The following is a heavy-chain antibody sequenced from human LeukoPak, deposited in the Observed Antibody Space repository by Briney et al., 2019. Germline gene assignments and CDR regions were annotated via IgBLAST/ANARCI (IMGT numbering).Heavy chain of an antibody. CDR1: GFTFSSYS. V-gene: IGHV3-48*01. CDR2: ISSSSSTI. CDR3: ARDPNYDFWSGKFAYYYYYMDV. D-gene: IGHD3-3*01. J-gene: IGHJ6*03. Sequence: PGGSLRLSCAASGFTFSSYSMNWVRQAPGKGLEWVSYISSSSSTIYYADSVKGRFTISRDNAKNSLYLQMNSLRAEDTAVYYCARDPNYDFWSGKFAYYYYYMDVWGKGTTVTVSS.